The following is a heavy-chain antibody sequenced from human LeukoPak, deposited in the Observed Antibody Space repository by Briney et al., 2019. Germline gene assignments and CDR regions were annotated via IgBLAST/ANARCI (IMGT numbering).Heavy chain of an antibody. Sequence: PGGSLRLSCAASGFTFGSYAMSWVRQAPGKGLEWVSAISGSGVDTYYADSVKGRFTISRDNSKNTLYLQMNSLRAEDTAVYYCAKVEGLGLLWFGELNWFDPWGQGTLVTVSS. D-gene: IGHD3-10*01. J-gene: IGHJ5*02. CDR2: ISGSGVDT. V-gene: IGHV3-23*01. CDR1: GFTFGSYA. CDR3: AKVEGLGLLWFGELNWFDP.